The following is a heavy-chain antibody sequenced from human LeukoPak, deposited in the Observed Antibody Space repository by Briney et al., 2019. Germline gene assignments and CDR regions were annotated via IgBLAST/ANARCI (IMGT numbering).Heavy chain of an antibody. CDR2: IYSGGTT. D-gene: IGHD4-23*01. CDR1: DFTVSSNY. CDR3: ALHDYGGKNSFDY. J-gene: IGHJ4*02. V-gene: IGHV3-53*01. Sequence: GGSLRLSCAASDFTVSSNYISWVRQAPGKGLDWVSVIYSGGTTYYADSVKGRFTISSDNSKNTVNLQMISLRAEDTAVYYCALHDYGGKNSFDYWGQGTLVTVSS.